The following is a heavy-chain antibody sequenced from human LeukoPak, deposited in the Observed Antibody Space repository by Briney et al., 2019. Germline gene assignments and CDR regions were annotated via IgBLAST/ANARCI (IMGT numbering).Heavy chain of an antibody. V-gene: IGHV3-23*01. CDR3: AKGYGSFQYFFDY. J-gene: IGHJ4*02. CDR1: GFTFSTYV. CDR2: ISGSGGST. Sequence: GGSLRLSCAASGFTFSTYVMSWVRQAPGKGLEGVSAISGSGGSTYSADSVKGRFTISRDNSKNTLYLKMNSLRAEDTAVYYCAKGYGSFQYFFDYWGQGTLVTVSS. D-gene: IGHD6-19*01.